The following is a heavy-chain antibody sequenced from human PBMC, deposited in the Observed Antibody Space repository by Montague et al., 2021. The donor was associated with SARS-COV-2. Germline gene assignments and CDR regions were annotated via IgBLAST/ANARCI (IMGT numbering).Heavy chain of an antibody. J-gene: IGHJ6*02. CDR1: GGSISSSSYY. CDR2: IYYSGST. V-gene: IGHV4-39*07. CDR3: ARDLAGYYGSGSYGGMDV. D-gene: IGHD3-10*01. Sequence: SETLSLTCTVSGGSISSSSYYWGWIRQPPGKGLGWIGSIYYSGSTYYNPSLKSRVTISVDTSKNQFSLKLSSVTAADTAVYYCARDLAGYYGSGSYGGMDVWGQGTTVTVSS.